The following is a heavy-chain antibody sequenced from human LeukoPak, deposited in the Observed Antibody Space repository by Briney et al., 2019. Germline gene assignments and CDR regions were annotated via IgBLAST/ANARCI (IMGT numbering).Heavy chain of an antibody. CDR1: GFTFSSYA. Sequence: PGGSLRLSCAASGFTFSSYAISWVRQAPGKGLEWVSAISGSGGSTYYADSVKGRFTISRDNSKNTLYLQMNSLRAEDTAVYYCAKDWEQWLVQGFDYWGQGNLVTVSS. CDR3: AKDWEQWLVQGFDY. D-gene: IGHD6-19*01. V-gene: IGHV3-23*01. J-gene: IGHJ4*02. CDR2: ISGSGGST.